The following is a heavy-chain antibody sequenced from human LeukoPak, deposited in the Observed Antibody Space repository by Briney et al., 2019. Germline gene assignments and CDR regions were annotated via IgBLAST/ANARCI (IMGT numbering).Heavy chain of an antibody. Sequence: GGSLRLSCAASGFTFSVYYMDWVRQAPGKGLEWVGRIKTKVDSYTTEYAASVKDRFTISRDDSENSLYLQMNSLKTDDTAVYYCSRSSNHYNLGWGQGPLVTVSS. CDR3: SRSSNHYNLG. J-gene: IGHJ1*01. CDR2: IKTKVDSYTT. D-gene: IGHD5-24*01. V-gene: IGHV3-72*01. CDR1: GFTFSVYY.